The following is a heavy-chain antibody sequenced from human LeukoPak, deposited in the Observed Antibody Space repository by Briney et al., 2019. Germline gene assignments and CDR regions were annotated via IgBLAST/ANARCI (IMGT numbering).Heavy chain of an antibody. J-gene: IGHJ4*02. Sequence: ASVKVSCKASGYTFTSYCMHWVRQAPGQGLEWMGIINPSGGSTSYAQKFQGRATMTRDTSTSTVYMELSSLRSEDTAVYYCARDMGIIVGATSPNDYWGQGTLVTVSS. CDR1: GYTFTSYC. CDR2: INPSGGST. V-gene: IGHV1-46*01. D-gene: IGHD1-26*01. CDR3: ARDMGIIVGATSPNDY.